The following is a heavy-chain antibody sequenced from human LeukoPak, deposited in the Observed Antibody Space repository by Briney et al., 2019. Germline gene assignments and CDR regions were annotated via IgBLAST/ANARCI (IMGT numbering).Heavy chain of an antibody. CDR3: ARVRRAFDI. CDR1: GGSFSGYY. J-gene: IGHJ3*02. Sequence: SETLSLTCAVYGGSFSGYYWSWIRQPPGKGLEWIGEINHSGSSNYNPSLKSRVTISVGTSKNQFSLKLSPVTAADTAVYYRARVRRAFDIWGQGTMVTVSS. CDR2: INHSGSS. V-gene: IGHV4-34*01.